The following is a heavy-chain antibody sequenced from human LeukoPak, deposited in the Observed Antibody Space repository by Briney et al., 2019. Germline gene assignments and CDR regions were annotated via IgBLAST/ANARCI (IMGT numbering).Heavy chain of an antibody. J-gene: IGHJ4*02. D-gene: IGHD2-21*01. CDR1: GFTFRSYS. Sequence: GGSLRLSCAASGFTFRSYSMNWVRQAPGKGLEWLSYISSGSGTIYYADSVKGRFTISRDNAKNSLYLQMDSLRAEDTAVYYCAKDFLIDPLWGQGTLVTVSS. CDR2: ISSGSGTI. V-gene: IGHV3-48*01. CDR3: AKDFLIDPL.